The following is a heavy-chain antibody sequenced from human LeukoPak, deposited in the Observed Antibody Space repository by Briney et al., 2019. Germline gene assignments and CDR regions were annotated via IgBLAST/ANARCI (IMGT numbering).Heavy chain of an antibody. D-gene: IGHD3-10*01. CDR1: GFTFSSYS. J-gene: IGHJ4*02. V-gene: IGHV3-15*01. Sequence: PGGSLRLSCAASGFTFSSYSMNWVRQAPGKGLEWVGRIKSNSDGGSTDYAAPVKGRFTLSGDDSKTTLYLQMNSLKIEDTGVYYCTTDPSGGYFDYWGQGTLVTVSP. CDR2: IKSNSDGGST. CDR3: TTDPSGGYFDY.